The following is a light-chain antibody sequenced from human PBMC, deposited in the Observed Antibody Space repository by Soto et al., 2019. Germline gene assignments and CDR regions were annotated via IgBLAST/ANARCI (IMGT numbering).Light chain of an antibody. J-gene: IGLJ3*02. V-gene: IGLV2-14*01. CDR2: EVN. Sequence: QSALTQPASVSGSPGQSITISCTGTSSDVGAYDYVCWYQQHPGKVPKLLLFEVNNRPSGVSQRFSGSKSGNTASLTISGLQAEDEADYYCSSYVRGNTVVFGGGTKLTVL. CDR3: SSYVRGNTVV. CDR1: SSDVGAYDY.